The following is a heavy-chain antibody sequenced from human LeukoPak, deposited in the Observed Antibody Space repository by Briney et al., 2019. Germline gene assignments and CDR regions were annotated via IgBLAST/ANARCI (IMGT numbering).Heavy chain of an antibody. V-gene: IGHV1-69*06. CDR1: GYTFTGYY. CDR2: IIPIFGTA. D-gene: IGHD3-16*01. CDR3: ASITDAFDI. Sequence: SVKVSCKASGYTFTGYYLHWVRQAPGQGLEWMGGIIPIFGTANYAQKFQGRVTITADKSTSTAYMELSSLRSEDTAVYYCASITDAFDIWGQGTMVTVSS. J-gene: IGHJ3*02.